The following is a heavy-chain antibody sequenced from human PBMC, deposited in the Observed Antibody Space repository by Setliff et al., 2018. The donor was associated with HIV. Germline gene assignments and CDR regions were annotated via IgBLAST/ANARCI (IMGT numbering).Heavy chain of an antibody. Sequence: SETLSLTCTVSGGSISSSSHYWGWIRQPPGKGLEWIGYIHYSGSTYFNPSLKSRVTISLDTSKNQFSLKVSSMTAADTAVYYCARNSKNWNYPVEYYDYYMDVWGTGTTVTVSS. CDR2: IHYSGST. V-gene: IGHV4-31*03. CDR3: ARNSKNWNYPVEYYDYYMDV. J-gene: IGHJ6*03. D-gene: IGHD1-7*01. CDR1: GGSISSSSHY.